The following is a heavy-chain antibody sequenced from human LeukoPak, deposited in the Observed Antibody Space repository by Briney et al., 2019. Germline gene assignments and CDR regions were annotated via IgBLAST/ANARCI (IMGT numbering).Heavy chain of an antibody. CDR2: INHSGST. V-gene: IGHV4-34*01. CDR3: ARAYDFWNGYYFVYSYGPFDY. J-gene: IGHJ4*02. CDR1: GGSFSGYY. Sequence: SETLSLTCAVYGGSFSGYYWSWIRQPPGKGLEWIGEINHSGSTNYNPSLKSRVTISVDTSKNQFSLKLSSVTAADTAVYYCARAYDFWNGYYFVYSYGPFDYWGQGTLVTVSS. D-gene: IGHD3-3*01.